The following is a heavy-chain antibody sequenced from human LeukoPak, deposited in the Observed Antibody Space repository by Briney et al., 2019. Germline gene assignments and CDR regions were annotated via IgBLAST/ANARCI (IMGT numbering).Heavy chain of an antibody. V-gene: IGHV4-59*01. Sequence: PSETLSLTCTASGGSISSYYWSWIRLPPGKGLEWIGYLSKSGNTNYSPSLKSRVTIFGDTSKNQFFLKLSSVTAADTAVYYCARARYVNSFYAFDIWGQGTLVTVSS. CDR2: LSKSGNT. CDR3: ARARYVNSFYAFDI. D-gene: IGHD3-9*01. CDR1: GGSISSYY. J-gene: IGHJ3*02.